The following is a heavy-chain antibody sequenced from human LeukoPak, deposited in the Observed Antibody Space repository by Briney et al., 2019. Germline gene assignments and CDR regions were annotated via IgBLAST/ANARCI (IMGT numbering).Heavy chain of an antibody. J-gene: IGHJ4*02. D-gene: IGHD6-19*01. CDR3: ARLAGDYFDY. V-gene: IGHV4-59*08. CDR1: GGSISSYY. CDR2: IYYSGST. Sequence: SETLSLTCTVSGGSISSYYWSWIRQPPGKGLEWIGYIYYSGSTNYNPSLKSRVTISVDTSESQFSLRLSSVTAADTAVYYCARLAGDYFDYWGQGTLVTVSS.